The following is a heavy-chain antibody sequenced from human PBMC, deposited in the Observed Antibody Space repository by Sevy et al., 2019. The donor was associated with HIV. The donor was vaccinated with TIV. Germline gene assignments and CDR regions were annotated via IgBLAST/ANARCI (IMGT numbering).Heavy chain of an antibody. CDR3: ARRVAAAGQGNEYFQH. V-gene: IGHV4-39*01. D-gene: IGHD6-13*01. Sequence: SETLSLTCTVSGGSITDKKYYWAWLRQPPGQGREWIGSISYGGSTYYNPSLQSRVTLSVDTCKNQFSLNLSSVTAADTAKYYCARRVAAAGQGNEYFQHWGRGTLVTVSS. CDR1: GGSITDKKYY. CDR2: ISYGGST. J-gene: IGHJ1*01.